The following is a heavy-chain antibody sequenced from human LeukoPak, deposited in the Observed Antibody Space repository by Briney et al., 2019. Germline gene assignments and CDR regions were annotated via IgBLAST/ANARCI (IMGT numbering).Heavy chain of an antibody. CDR1: GGTFSSYA. CDR3: ARESVSQLNIDY. CDR2: IIPIFGTA. D-gene: IGHD6-13*01. Sequence: SVKVSCKASGGTFSSYAISWVRQAPGQGLEWMGGIIPIFGTANYAQKFQGRVTITADESTSTAYMELSSLRSEDTAVYYCARESVSQLNIDYWGQGTLVTVSS. V-gene: IGHV1-69*01. J-gene: IGHJ4*02.